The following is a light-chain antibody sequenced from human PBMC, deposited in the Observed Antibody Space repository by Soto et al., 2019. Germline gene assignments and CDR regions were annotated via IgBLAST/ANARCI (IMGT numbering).Light chain of an antibody. J-gene: IGLJ1*01. CDR3: SSYTSSSTPRI. CDR1: SSDVGGYNY. Sequence: QSVLTQPASVSGSPGQSITISCTGTSSDVGGYNYVSWYQQHPGKAPKRMIYEVSNRPSGVSNRFSGSKSGNTASLTISGLQAEDEADYYCSSYTSSSTPRIFGTGTKLTVL. CDR2: EVS. V-gene: IGLV2-14*01.